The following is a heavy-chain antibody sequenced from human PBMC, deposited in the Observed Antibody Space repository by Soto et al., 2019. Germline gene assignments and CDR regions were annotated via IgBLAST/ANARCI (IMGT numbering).Heavy chain of an antibody. CDR1: GGSISSGDYY. CDR3: ARDAFYYDSRGPSSYYYYYGMDV. V-gene: IGHV4-30-4*01. Sequence: PSETLSLTCTVSGGSISSGDYYWSWIRQPPGKGLEWIGYIYYSGSTYYNPSLKSRVTISVDTSKNQFSLKLSSVTAADTAVYYCARDAFYYDSRGPSSYYYYYGMDVWGQGTTVTVS. D-gene: IGHD3-22*01. CDR2: IYYSGST. J-gene: IGHJ6*02.